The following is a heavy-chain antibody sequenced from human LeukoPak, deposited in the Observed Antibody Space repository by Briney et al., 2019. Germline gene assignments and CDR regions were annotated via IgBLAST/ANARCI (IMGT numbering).Heavy chain of an antibody. CDR1: GFSFSSYS. CDR3: ARFKSAAMPREFDY. V-gene: IGHV3-21*01. CDR2: ISSSSSYI. J-gene: IGHJ4*02. D-gene: IGHD2-2*01. Sequence: GGSLRLSCAASGFSFSSYSMNWVRQAPGKGLEWVASISSSSSYIYYADSVKGRFTISRDNAKNSLYLQMNSLRAEDTAVYYCARFKSAAMPREFDYWGQGTLVTVSS.